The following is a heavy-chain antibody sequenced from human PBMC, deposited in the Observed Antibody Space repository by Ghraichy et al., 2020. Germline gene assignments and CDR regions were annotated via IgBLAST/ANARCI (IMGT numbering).Heavy chain of an antibody. CDR1: GFTFSSYA. CDR2: ISYDGSNK. J-gene: IGHJ6*02. CDR3: ARDNGGSYYYYYGMDV. V-gene: IGHV3-30-3*01. Sequence: GGSLRLSCAASGFTFSSYAMHWVRQAPGKGLEWVAVISYDGSNKYYADSVKGRFTISRDNSKNTLYLQVNSLRAEDTAVYYCARDNGGSYYYYYGMDVWGQGTTVTVSS. D-gene: IGHD1-26*01.